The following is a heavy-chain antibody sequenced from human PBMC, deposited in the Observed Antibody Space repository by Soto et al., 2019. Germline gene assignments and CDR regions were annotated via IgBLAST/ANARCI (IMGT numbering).Heavy chain of an antibody. CDR2: IYYSGST. V-gene: IGHV4-59*01. CDR3: ARDSLVGPPAIVVVTVPQLWYFDL. Sequence: QVQLQESGPGLVKPSETLSLTCTVSGGSISSYYWSWIRQPPGKGLEWIGYIYYSGSTNYNPSLKRRVPISVDTSKHQCSLKLSSVTAADTAVYYCARDSLVGPPAIVVVTVPQLWYFDLWGRGTLVTVSS. CDR1: GGSISSYY. J-gene: IGHJ2*01. D-gene: IGHD2-21*02.